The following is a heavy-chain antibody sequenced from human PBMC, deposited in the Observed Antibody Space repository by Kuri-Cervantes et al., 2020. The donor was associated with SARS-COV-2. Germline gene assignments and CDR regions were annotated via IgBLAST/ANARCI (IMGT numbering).Heavy chain of an antibody. CDR3: AKYILTGYYPRPSYSGMDG. J-gene: IGHJ6*02. CDR1: GFTFDDYA. D-gene: IGHD3-9*01. CDR2: ISYDGSNK. Sequence: GGSLRLSCVASGFTFDDYAMHWVRQAPGKGLEWVAVISYDGSNKYYADSVKGRFTISRDNSKNTLYLQMNSLRAEDTAVYYCAKYILTGYYPRPSYSGMDGWGQGTTVTGSS. V-gene: IGHV3-30*18.